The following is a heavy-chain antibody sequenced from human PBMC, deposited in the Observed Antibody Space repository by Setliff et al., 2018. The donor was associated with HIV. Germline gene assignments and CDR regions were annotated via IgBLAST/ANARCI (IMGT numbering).Heavy chain of an antibody. Sequence: SETLSLTCTVSGDSISSGSYYWSWIRQPAGKGLEWIGRIYTTGTSNYNPSLKSRVTISLDTSKNQFSLKVRSVTAADTAVYYCAREGDYADFDYWGQGTLVTVSS. CDR3: AREGDYADFDY. J-gene: IGHJ4*02. V-gene: IGHV4-61*02. CDR2: IYTTGTS. D-gene: IGHD4-17*01. CDR1: GDSISSGSYY.